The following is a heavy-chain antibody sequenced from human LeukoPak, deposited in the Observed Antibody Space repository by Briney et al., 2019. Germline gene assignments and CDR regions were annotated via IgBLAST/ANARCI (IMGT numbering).Heavy chain of an antibody. V-gene: IGHV3-7*03. D-gene: IGHD3-22*01. Sequence: GGSLRLSCVASGFTFSRYWMTWVRQAPGEGLEWVANIKQDGSEEYYADSMRGRFTVSRDNAKSPLYLQINSLRAEDTAVYYCARDQVYSSGTYLRYFQFGGQGTLVTVSS. J-gene: IGHJ1*01. CDR1: GFTFSRYW. CDR3: ARDQVYSSGTYLRYFQF. CDR2: IKQDGSEE.